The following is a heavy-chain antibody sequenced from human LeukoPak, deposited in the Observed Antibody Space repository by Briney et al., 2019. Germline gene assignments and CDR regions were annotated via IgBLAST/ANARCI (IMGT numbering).Heavy chain of an antibody. D-gene: IGHD1-26*01. CDR1: GYSISSGYY. V-gene: IGHV4-38-2*02. CDR2: IYHSGST. Sequence: PSETLSLTCTVSGYSISSGYYWGWIRQPPGKGLEWIGSIYHSGSTYYNPSLKSRVTISVDTSKNQFSLELSSVTAADTAVYYCDEEPGAFDIWGQGTMVTVSS. J-gene: IGHJ3*02. CDR3: DEEPGAFDI.